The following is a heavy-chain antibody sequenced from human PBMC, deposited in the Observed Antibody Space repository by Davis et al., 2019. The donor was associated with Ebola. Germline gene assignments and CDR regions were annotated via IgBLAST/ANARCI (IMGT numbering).Heavy chain of an antibody. D-gene: IGHD5-12*01. CDR2: INSDGSST. CDR1: GFNFSNYG. J-gene: IGHJ6*04. V-gene: IGHV3-74*01. Sequence: HTGGSLRLSCAASGFNFSNYGMHWVRQAPGKGLVWVSRINSDGSSTSYADSVKGRFTISRDNAKNSLYLQMNSLRAEDTAVYYCARPMVATPYYYYGMDIWGKGTTVTVSS. CDR3: ARPMVATPYYYYGMDI.